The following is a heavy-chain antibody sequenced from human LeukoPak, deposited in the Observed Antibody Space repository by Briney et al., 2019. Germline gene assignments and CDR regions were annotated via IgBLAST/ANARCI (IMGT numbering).Heavy chain of an antibody. Sequence: ASVKVSCKASGYTFTSYDINWVRQATGQGLEWMGWMNPNSGNTGYAQKFQGRVTMTRNTSISTAYMELSSLRSEDTAVYYCAREPPPTSTPLWFGELSQGAFDIWGQGTMVTVSS. D-gene: IGHD3-10*01. CDR3: AREPPPTSTPLWFGELSQGAFDI. J-gene: IGHJ3*02. CDR2: MNPNSGNT. CDR1: GYTFTSYD. V-gene: IGHV1-8*01.